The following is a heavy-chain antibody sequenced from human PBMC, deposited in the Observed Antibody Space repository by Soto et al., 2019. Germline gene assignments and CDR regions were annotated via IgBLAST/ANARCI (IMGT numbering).Heavy chain of an antibody. CDR1: GGSISISGYY. CDR2: IYYSGST. Sequence: QLQLQESGPGLVKPSETLSLTCTVSGGSISISGYYWVLIRQPPGKGLEWIASIYYSGSTYYNPSLKSRVTIYGDTSKNQFSLKLSSVTAADTAVYYCARVLGYCSGGNCYSLNAFDIWGQGTMVTVSS. J-gene: IGHJ3*02. CDR3: ARVLGYCSGGNCYSLNAFDI. V-gene: IGHV4-39*01. D-gene: IGHD2-15*01.